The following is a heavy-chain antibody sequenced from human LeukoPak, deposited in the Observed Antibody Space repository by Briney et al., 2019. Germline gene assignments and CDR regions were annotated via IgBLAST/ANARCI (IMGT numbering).Heavy chain of an antibody. CDR1: GFTFSDYA. D-gene: IGHD5-18*01. J-gene: IGHJ4*02. V-gene: IGHV3-23*01. CDR2: ISDNGGGT. CDR3: AKDRYSYGKFDY. Sequence: GGSLRLSCTASGFTFSDYAMSWVRQAPGEGLEWVSSISDNGGGTYYADSVKGRFTISRDNSKNTLYLQMNSLRAEDTAVYYCAKDRYSYGKFDYWGQGTLVTVSS.